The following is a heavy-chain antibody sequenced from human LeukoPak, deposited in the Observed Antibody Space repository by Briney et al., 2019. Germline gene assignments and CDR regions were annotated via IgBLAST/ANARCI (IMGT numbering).Heavy chain of an antibody. Sequence: ASVKVSCKASGYTFTSYYMHWVRQAPGQGLEWMGIINPSGGSTSYAQKFQGRVTMTRDPSTSTVYMELRSLRSDDTAVYYCARGTVMVRGVTSFDYWGQGTLVTVSS. V-gene: IGHV1-46*01. CDR3: ARGTVMVRGVTSFDY. CDR1: GYTFTSYY. D-gene: IGHD3-10*01. CDR2: INPSGGST. J-gene: IGHJ4*02.